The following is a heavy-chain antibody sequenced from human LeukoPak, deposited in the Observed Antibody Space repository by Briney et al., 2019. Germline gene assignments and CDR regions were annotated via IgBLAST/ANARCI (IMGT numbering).Heavy chain of an antibody. CDR3: AKDRPLDTIFGVVIRRSYYFDY. D-gene: IGHD3-3*01. Sequence: QPGGSLRLSCAASGFTFSSYAMSWVRQALGKGLEWVSAISGSGGSTYYADSVKGRFTISRDNSKNTLYLQMNSLRAEDTAVYYCAKDRPLDTIFGVVIRRSYYFDYWGQGTLVTVSS. CDR2: ISGSGGST. CDR1: GFTFSSYA. V-gene: IGHV3-23*01. J-gene: IGHJ4*02.